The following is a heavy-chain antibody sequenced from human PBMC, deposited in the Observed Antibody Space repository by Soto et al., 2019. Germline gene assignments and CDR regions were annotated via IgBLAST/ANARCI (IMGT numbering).Heavy chain of an antibody. V-gene: IGHV4-31*03. D-gene: IGHD6-13*01. CDR3: ARAAVIAAAGKGCFDS. Sequence: QVQLQESGPGLVKPSQTLSLTCTVSGGSISSGGSYWSWIRQHPGTGLERFGYSYYSGSTHYNPALESRVTISVDTSKNQFSLKLSSVSAADTAVYHCARAAVIAAAGKGCFDSWGQGTLVTVSS. J-gene: IGHJ5*01. CDR2: SYYSGST. CDR1: GGSISSGGSY.